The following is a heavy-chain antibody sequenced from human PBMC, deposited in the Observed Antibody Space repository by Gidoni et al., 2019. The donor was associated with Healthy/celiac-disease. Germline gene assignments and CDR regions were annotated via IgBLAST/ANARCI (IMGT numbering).Heavy chain of an antibody. CDR1: GGSISSRSYY. V-gene: IGHV4-39*07. CDR3: ARTTSGWYGEDAFDI. D-gene: IGHD6-19*01. Sequence: QLQLQESGPGLATPSETLSLTCTVSGGSISSRSYYWGWIRQPPGKGLEWIGSIYYSGSTYNNTSLKSRVTISVDTSKNQFSLKLSSVTAADTAVYYCARTTSGWYGEDAFDIWGQGTMVTVSS. CDR2: IYYSGST. J-gene: IGHJ3*02.